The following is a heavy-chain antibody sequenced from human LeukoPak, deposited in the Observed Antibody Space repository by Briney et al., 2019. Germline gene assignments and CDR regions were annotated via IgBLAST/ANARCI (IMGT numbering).Heavy chain of an antibody. Sequence: SQTLSLTCTVSGGSISSGDYYWSWIRQPPGKGLEWIGYIYYSGSTYYNPSLKSRVTISVDTSKNQFSLKLSSVTAADTAVYYCANGGYSYGDDAFDIWGQGTMVTVSS. CDR3: ANGGYSYGDDAFDI. CDR1: GGSISSGDYY. D-gene: IGHD5-18*01. J-gene: IGHJ3*02. V-gene: IGHV4-30-4*01. CDR2: IYYSGST.